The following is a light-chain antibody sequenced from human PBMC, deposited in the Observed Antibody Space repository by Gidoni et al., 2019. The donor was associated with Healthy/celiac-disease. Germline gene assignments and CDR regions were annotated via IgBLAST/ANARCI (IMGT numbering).Light chain of an antibody. CDR1: TSNNGAGYD. CDR2: GNS. CDR3: QSYDSSLSDSAV. V-gene: IGLV1-40*01. J-gene: IGLJ2*01. Sequence: QSVLTQPPSVSEAPGQRVTISCTGSTSNNGAGYDVHWYQQLPGTAPKLLIYGNSDRPSGVPDRFSGSRSGTSASLAITGLQAEDEADYYCQSYDSSLSDSAVFGGGTKLTVL.